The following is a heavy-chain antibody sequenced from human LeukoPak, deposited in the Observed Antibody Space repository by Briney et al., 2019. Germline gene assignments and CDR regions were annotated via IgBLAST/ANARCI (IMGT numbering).Heavy chain of an antibody. J-gene: IGHJ4*02. D-gene: IGHD3-10*01. V-gene: IGHV1-18*04. CDR2: ISAYNGNT. Sequence: ASVKVSCKASGYTFTSYYMHWVRQAPGQGLEWMGWISAYNGNTNYAQRLQGRVTMTTDTSTSTAYMELRSLRSDDTAVYYCARDRTVERELYNHVDFWGQGTLVTVSS. CDR3: ARDRTVERELYNHVDF. CDR1: GYTFTSYY.